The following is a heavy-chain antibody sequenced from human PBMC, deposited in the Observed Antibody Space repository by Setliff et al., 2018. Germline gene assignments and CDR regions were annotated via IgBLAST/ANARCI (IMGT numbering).Heavy chain of an antibody. V-gene: IGHV4-34*01. D-gene: IGHD4-17*01. CDR1: GESFSNNY. Sequence: SETLSLTCSVYGESFSNNYWSWIRQTPGKGLEWIGESNHGGSTSYHPSLKSRVAISADTSRIQFSLKLRSVTAADTAVYYCVNARMVTTWGRAYWGQGTLVTV. CDR2: SNHGGST. J-gene: IGHJ4*02. CDR3: VNARMVTTWGRAY.